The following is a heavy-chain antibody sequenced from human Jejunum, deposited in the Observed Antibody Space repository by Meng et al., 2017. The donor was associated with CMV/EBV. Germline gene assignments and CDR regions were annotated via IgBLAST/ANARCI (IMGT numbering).Heavy chain of an antibody. CDR3: ARQDYFGSGTYHHWFDP. CDR1: FNNYW. D-gene: IGHD3-10*01. CDR2: ILPSNSDT. V-gene: IGHV5-51*01. J-gene: IGHJ5*02. Sequence: FNNYWIVWLRQLPGKGLGWMGIILPSNSDTRYSPSFEGQVTMSADKSSNTAYLEWSSLQASDSGMYYCARQDYFGSGTYHHWFDPWGPGTLVTVSS.